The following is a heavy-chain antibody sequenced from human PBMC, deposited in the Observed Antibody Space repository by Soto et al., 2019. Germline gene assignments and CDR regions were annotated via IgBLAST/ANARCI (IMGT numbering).Heavy chain of an antibody. D-gene: IGHD6-13*01. CDR3: ARIIAAAGGRRYFDL. CDR1: GFTFSDYY. Sequence: GGSRRLSCAASGFTFSDYYMSWIRQAPGKGLEWVSYISSSSSYTNYADSVKGRFTISRDNAKNSLYLQMNSLRAEDTAVYYCARIIAAAGGRRYFDLWGRGTLVTVSS. CDR2: ISSSSSYT. V-gene: IGHV3-11*03. J-gene: IGHJ2*01.